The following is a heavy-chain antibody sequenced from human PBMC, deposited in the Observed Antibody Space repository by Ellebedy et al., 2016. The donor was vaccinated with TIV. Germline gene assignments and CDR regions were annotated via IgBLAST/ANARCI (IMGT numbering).Heavy chain of an antibody. Sequence: SETLSLXXAVSGGSLSDHYWNWIRQPPGKGLEWIGRISNTGTTRYNPSLEGRVSMSVDTSKTHFSLKVSSVIAADTAVYFCAREPKIEDFDTSGYYLDSWGQGTLVTVSS. J-gene: IGHJ4*02. CDR3: AREPKIEDFDTSGYYLDS. CDR2: ISNTGTT. D-gene: IGHD3-22*01. V-gene: IGHV4-4*07. CDR1: GGSLSDHY.